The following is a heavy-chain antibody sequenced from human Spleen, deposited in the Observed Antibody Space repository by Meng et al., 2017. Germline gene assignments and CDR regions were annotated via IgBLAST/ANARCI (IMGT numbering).Heavy chain of an antibody. CDR1: GFTFSNYA. J-gene: IGHJ6*02. CDR3: ARDVGPGITGTTGIDV. V-gene: IGHV3-23*01. D-gene: IGHD1-7*01. CDR2: IIGSGGST. Sequence: ETLSLTCVASGFTFSNYAMSWVRQAPGKGLEWVSDIIGSGGSTHYADSVKGRFTISRDNAKNSLYLQMNSLRAEDTAVYFCARDVGPGITGTTGIDVWGPGTTVTVSS.